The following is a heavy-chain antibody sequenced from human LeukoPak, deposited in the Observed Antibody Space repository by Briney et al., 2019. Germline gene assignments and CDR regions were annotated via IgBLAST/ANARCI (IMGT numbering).Heavy chain of an antibody. V-gene: IGHV1-18*01. D-gene: IGHD2-21*01. CDR2: ISAYNGYT. Sequence: VASVKVSCKASGYTFTSYGISWVRQAPGQGLEWMGWISAYNGYTNYTQKLQGRVTMTTDTSTSTAYMDLRSVKSDDTAVYSCSKVVRHDYYYYMDVWDKGTTVTVSS. CDR1: GYTFTSYG. CDR3: SKVVRHDYYYYMDV. J-gene: IGHJ6*03.